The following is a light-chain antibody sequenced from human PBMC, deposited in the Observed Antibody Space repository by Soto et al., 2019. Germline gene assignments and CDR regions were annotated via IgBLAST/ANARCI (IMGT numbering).Light chain of an antibody. CDR3: QSYDSSLRRV. Sequence: QLVLTQPPSVSGAPGQRVTISCTGSSSNIGAGYDVHWYQQLPGTAPKLLIYGTSNRPSGVPDRFSGSKSGTSASLAITGLQAEDEADYYCQSYDSSLRRVXGGGTKLTVL. CDR1: SSNIGAGYD. J-gene: IGLJ3*02. V-gene: IGLV1-40*01. CDR2: GTS.